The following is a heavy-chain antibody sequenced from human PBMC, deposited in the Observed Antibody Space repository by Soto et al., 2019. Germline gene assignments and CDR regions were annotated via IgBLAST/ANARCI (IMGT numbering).Heavy chain of an antibody. J-gene: IGHJ1*01. CDR2: INWNSGSI. CDR3: VKDESINWYSGHFRH. D-gene: IGHD6-13*01. CDR1: GFTFDDYA. V-gene: IGHV3-9*01. Sequence: SLRLSCAASGFTFDDYAMHWVRQVPGKGPEWVSGINWNSGSIGYGDSVKGRFAISRDNAKNSLHLQMNSLSAEDTAFYYCVKDESINWYSGHFRHWGQGTLVTVSS.